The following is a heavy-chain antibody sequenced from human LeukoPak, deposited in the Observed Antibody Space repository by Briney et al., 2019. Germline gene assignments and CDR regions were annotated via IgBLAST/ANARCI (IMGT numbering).Heavy chain of an antibody. CDR3: ARAQTNWFDP. Sequence: GASVKVSCKASGGTFSSYAISWVRQAPGQGLEWMGGIIPILGTANYAQKFQGRVTITADESTSTAYMELSSLRSEDTAVYYCARAQTNWFDPWGQGTLVTVSS. CDR1: GGTFSSYA. V-gene: IGHV1-69*13. CDR2: IIPILGTA. J-gene: IGHJ5*02.